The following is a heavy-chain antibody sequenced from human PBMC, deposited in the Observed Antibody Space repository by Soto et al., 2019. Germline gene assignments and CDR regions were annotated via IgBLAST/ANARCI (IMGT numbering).Heavy chain of an antibody. D-gene: IGHD3-22*01. Sequence: ASVKVSCKASGFTFTSYAITWVRQAPGQGLEWMGWISAYNGNTKYAQNLQGRVTMTTDTSTSTAYMELGSLTSDDTAVYYCVGSGYSPFDYWGQGTLVTVLL. J-gene: IGHJ4*02. CDR3: VGSGYSPFDY. V-gene: IGHV1-18*01. CDR1: GFTFTSYA. CDR2: ISAYNGNT.